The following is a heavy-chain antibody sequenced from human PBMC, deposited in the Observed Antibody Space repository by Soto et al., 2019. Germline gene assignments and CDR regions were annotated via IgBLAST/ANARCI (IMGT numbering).Heavy chain of an antibody. CDR3: AAEQGGYYYVTFDY. CDR2: INHSGST. J-gene: IGHJ4*02. Sequence: SETLSLTCAVYGGSFSGYYWSWIRQPPGKGLEWIGEINHSGSTSYNPSLKSRVTISVDTSKNQFSLKLSSVTAADTAVYYCAAEQGGYYYVTFDYWGQGTLVTVSS. V-gene: IGHV4-34*01. CDR1: GGSFSGYY. D-gene: IGHD3-22*01.